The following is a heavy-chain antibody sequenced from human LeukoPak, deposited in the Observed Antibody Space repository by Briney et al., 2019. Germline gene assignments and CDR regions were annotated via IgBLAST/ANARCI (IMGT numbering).Heavy chain of an antibody. V-gene: IGHV3-30*18. D-gene: IGHD5-12*01. Sequence: AGRSLRLSCAASGFTFSSYGMHWVRQAPGKGLEWVAVISYDGSNKYYADSVKGRLTIPRDNSKTTLYLQMNSLRAEDTAVYYCAKDQNSGYDYRTYGMDVWGQGTTVTVSS. J-gene: IGHJ6*02. CDR1: GFTFSSYG. CDR2: ISYDGSNK. CDR3: AKDQNSGYDYRTYGMDV.